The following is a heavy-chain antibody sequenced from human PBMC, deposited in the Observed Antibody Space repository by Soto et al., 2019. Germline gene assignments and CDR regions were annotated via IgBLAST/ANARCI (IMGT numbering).Heavy chain of an antibody. CDR3: AREGSSSSLDYYYYMDV. V-gene: IGHV4-59*01. CDR1: GGSISSYY. J-gene: IGHJ6*03. D-gene: IGHD6-6*01. CDR2: IYYSGST. Sequence: SETLSLTCTVSGGSISSYYWSWIRQPPGKGLEWIGYIYYSGSTNYNPSLKSRVTISVDTSKNQFSLKLSSVTAADTAVYYCAREGSSSSLDYYYYMDVWGKGTTVTVSS.